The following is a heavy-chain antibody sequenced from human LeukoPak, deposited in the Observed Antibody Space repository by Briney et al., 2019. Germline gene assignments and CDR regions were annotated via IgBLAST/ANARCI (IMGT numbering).Heavy chain of an antibody. D-gene: IGHD4-17*01. J-gene: IGHJ4*02. CDR1: GFSLSTRGLG. V-gene: IGHV2-5*02. CDR2: LYWDDNY. Sequence: SGPTLVNPTQTLTLTCSLSGFSLSTRGLGVGWIRQPPGEAPEWLALLYWDDNYLYSPSLRRRLTITKDTSKNQVVFTMTNMGPVDTATYYCAHYGDYRFMYYFDYWGQGTLVTVSS. CDR3: AHYGDYRFMYYFDY.